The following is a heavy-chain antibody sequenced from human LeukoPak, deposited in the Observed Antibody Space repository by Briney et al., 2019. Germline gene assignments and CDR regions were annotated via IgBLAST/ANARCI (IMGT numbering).Heavy chain of an antibody. J-gene: IGHJ4*02. CDR3: TRSCAGDCTDNY. CDR1: GFIFSDSA. V-gene: IGHV3-73*01. CDR2: IRSKANNYAT. D-gene: IGHD2-21*02. Sequence: GGSLRLSCAASGFIFSDSAMHWVRQASGKGLEWVGRIRSKANNYATTYAASVKGRFTISRDDSKNTAYLQMNSLKIEDTAVYYCTRSCAGDCTDNYWGQGTLVTVSS.